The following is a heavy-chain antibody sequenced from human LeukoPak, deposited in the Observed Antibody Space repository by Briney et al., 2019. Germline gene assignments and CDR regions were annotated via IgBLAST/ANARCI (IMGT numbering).Heavy chain of an antibody. D-gene: IGHD2-15*01. CDR1: GYTLTELS. CDR2: FDPEDGET. V-gene: IGHV1-24*01. CDR3: ATGGGYCSGGSCYPSPFDY. J-gene: IGHJ4*02. Sequence: ASVKVSCKVSGYTLTELSMHWVRQAPGKGLEWMGGFDPEDGETIYAQKFQGRVTMTEDTSTDTAYMELSSLRSEDTAVYYCATGGGYCSGGSCYPSPFDYWGQGTLVTVSS.